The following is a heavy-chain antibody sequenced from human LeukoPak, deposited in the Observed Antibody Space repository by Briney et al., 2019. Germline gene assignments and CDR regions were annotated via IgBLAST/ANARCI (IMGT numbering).Heavy chain of an antibody. Sequence: ASVKVSCKASGYTFTGYYIHWVRQAPGQGLEWMGWISAYNGNTNYAQKLQGRVTMTTDTSTSTAYMELRSLRSDDRAVYYCARFPLNYYGSGGFDPWGQGTLVTVSS. J-gene: IGHJ5*02. CDR1: GYTFTGYY. CDR3: ARFPLNYYGSGGFDP. D-gene: IGHD3-10*01. V-gene: IGHV1-18*04. CDR2: ISAYNGNT.